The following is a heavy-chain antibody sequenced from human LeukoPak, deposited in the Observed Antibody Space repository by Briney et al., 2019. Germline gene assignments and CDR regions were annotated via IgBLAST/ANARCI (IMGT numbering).Heavy chain of an antibody. CDR2: ISGSGGST. CDR3: ARLHYDVLTGPFDY. J-gene: IGHJ4*02. V-gene: IGHV3-23*01. Sequence: GGSLRLSCAASGFTFSSYDMSWVRQAPGKGLEWVSAISGSGGSTYYADSVKGRFTISRDNSKNTLYLQMNSLRAEDTAVYYCARLHYDVLTGPFDYWGQGTLVTVSS. CDR1: GFTFSSYD. D-gene: IGHD3-9*01.